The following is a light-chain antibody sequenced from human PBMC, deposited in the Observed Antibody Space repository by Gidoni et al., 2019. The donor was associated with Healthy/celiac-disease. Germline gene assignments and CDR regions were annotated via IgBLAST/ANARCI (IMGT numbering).Light chain of an antibody. CDR1: NIVSER. V-gene: IGLV3-21*02. J-gene: IGLJ2*01. CDR2: DDS. CDR3: QVWDSSSDHVV. Sequence: SYVLTPPPSVSVAPGQPDRCTCGGNNIVSERVHWYQQKPGQAPVLVVYDDSDRPSGIPERFSGSNSGNTATLTIRRVEAGDESDYSCQVWDSSSDHVVFGGGTKLTVL.